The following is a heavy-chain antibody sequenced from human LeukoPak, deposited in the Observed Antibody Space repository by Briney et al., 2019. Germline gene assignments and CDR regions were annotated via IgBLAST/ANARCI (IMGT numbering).Heavy chain of an antibody. Sequence: GASMKVSCKASGYTFTGYYMHWVRQAPGQGLEWMGWINPNSGGTNYAQKFQGRVTMTRDTSISTAYMELSRLRSDDTAVYYCARVEYSSSVRYFQHWGQGTLVTVSS. J-gene: IGHJ1*01. V-gene: IGHV1-2*02. CDR1: GYTFTGYY. CDR2: INPNSGGT. D-gene: IGHD6-6*01. CDR3: ARVEYSSSVRYFQH.